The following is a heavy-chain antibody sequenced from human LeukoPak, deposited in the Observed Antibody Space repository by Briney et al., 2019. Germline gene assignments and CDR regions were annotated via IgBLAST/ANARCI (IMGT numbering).Heavy chain of an antibody. Sequence: KPGGSLRLSCAASGFTFSSYSMNWVRQAPGKGLEWVASINWRSDEIGYADSVKGRFTISRDNAKNSLYLQMNSLRAEDTALYYCARDRDYSSSWYEVGYWGQGTLVTVSS. J-gene: IGHJ4*02. V-gene: IGHV3-21*04. CDR1: GFTFSSYS. D-gene: IGHD6-13*01. CDR3: ARDRDYSSSWYEVGY. CDR2: INWRSDEI.